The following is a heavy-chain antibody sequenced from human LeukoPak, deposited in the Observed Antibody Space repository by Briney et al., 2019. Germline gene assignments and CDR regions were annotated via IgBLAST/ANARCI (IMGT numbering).Heavy chain of an antibody. V-gene: IGHV5-51*01. CDR2: IYSGDSDT. J-gene: IGHJ4*02. Sequence: GESLKISCKGSGYSFSNYWIGWVRQMPGKGPEWMDIIYSGDSDTRYSPSFQGQVTISADKSISTAYLQWSSLKASDTAMYYCARSIYYDNSGYYYYFDYWGQGTLVTVSS. CDR3: ARSIYYDNSGYYYYFDY. CDR1: GYSFSNYW. D-gene: IGHD3-22*01.